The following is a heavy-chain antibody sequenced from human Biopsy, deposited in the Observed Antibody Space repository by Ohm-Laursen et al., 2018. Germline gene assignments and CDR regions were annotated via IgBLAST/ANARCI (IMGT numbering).Heavy chain of an antibody. CDR1: GASVKTSGYF. CDR3: VREPKTGTAEAWYFDL. D-gene: IGHD3-9*01. CDR2: ISYNERT. J-gene: IGHJ2*01. V-gene: IGHV4-31*03. Sequence: SQTLSLTCSVSGASVKTSGYFWAWLRQRPGKGLEWIGYISYNERTHYNPSLTSRLAISFDTSNNRISLQLRSVSVADTAVYYCVREPKTGTAEAWYFDLWGHGSPVTVPS.